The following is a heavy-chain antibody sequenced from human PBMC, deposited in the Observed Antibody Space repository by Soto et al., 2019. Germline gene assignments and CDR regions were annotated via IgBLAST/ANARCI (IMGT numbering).Heavy chain of an antibody. V-gene: IGHV5-51*01. Sequence: PGESLKISCKGSGYGFTSYWIGWVRQMPGKGLEWMGIIYPGDSDTRYSPSFQGQVTISADKSISTAYLQWSSLKASDTAMYYCARRWPNYGSGSYYDYWGQGALVTVSS. J-gene: IGHJ4*02. CDR3: ARRWPNYGSGSYYDY. CDR1: GYGFTSYW. D-gene: IGHD3-10*01. CDR2: IYPGDSDT.